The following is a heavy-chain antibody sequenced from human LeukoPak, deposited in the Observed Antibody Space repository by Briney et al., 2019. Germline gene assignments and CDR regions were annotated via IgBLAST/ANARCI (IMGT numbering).Heavy chain of an antibody. V-gene: IGHV1-2*02. D-gene: IGHD2-15*01. CDR1: GYTFTGYY. CDR3: ARPYCSGGSCHDYFDY. Sequence: ASVKVSCKASGYTFTGYYMHWVRQAPGQGLEWMGWINPYSGGTNYAQKFQGRVTMTRDTSISTAYIELSRLTPDDTAVYYCARPYCSGGSCHDYFDYWGQGTLVTVSS. CDR2: INPYSGGT. J-gene: IGHJ4*02.